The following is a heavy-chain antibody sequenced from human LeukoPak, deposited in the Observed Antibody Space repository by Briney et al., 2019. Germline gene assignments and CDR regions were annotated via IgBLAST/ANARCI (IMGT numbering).Heavy chain of an antibody. D-gene: IGHD6-13*01. CDR3: AKKGNWAWYHFDY. Sequence: PGGSLRLSCAASGFTFSSYAMSWVRQAPGKGLEWVSAISGSGTSTYYADSVRGRFTISRDNSKNTLYLQVNSLRAEDTAVYYCAKKGNWAWYHFDYWGQGTLVTVSS. CDR1: GFTFSSYA. CDR2: ISGSGTST. J-gene: IGHJ4*02. V-gene: IGHV3-23*01.